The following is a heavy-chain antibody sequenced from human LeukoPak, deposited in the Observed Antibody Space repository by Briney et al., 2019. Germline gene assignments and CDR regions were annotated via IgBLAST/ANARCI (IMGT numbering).Heavy chain of an antibody. CDR3: ANIQLETRDH. Sequence: GGSLRLSCAASGLTFSNSAMSWVRQAPGKGLECVSSVSTSGGTYYADSVKGRFTISRDNSKNTVSLQMNSLRAEDTAVYYCANIQLETRDHWGQGTLVTVSS. CDR1: GLTFSNSA. V-gene: IGHV3-23*01. J-gene: IGHJ4*02. CDR2: VSTSGGT. D-gene: IGHD5-18*01.